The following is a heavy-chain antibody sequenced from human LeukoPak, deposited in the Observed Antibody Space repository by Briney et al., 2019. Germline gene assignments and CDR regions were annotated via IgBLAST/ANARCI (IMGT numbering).Heavy chain of an antibody. Sequence: GGSLRLSCAASGFTFSSYAMHWVRQAPGKGLVWVSRINSDGSSTSYADSVKGRFTISRDNSKNTLYLQMNSLRADDTAVYYCAKDLGGEGGSGFPGYWGQGTLVTVSS. D-gene: IGHD3-10*01. CDR1: GFTFSSYA. CDR2: INSDGSST. V-gene: IGHV3-74*01. CDR3: AKDLGGEGGSGFPGY. J-gene: IGHJ4*02.